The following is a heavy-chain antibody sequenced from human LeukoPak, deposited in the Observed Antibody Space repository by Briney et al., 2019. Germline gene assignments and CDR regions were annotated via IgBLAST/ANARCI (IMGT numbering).Heavy chain of an antibody. CDR2: ISYDGSNK. J-gene: IGHJ5*02. V-gene: IGHV3-30*03. Sequence: GGSLRLSCAASGFTFSNYLMHWVRQTPGKGLEWVAIISYDGSNKYYADSVKGRFTISRDNSKNTLYLQMNSLRAEDTAVYYCASQSFGRFDPWGQGTRVTVSS. CDR1: GFTFSNYL. CDR3: ASQSFGRFDP. D-gene: IGHD3-16*01.